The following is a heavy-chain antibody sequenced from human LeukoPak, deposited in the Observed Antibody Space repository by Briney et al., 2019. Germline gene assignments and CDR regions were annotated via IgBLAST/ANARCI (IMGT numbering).Heavy chain of an antibody. CDR2: ISDGDGST. V-gene: IGHV3-23*01. CDR3: AKDHSSTWFARFNY. D-gene: IGHD6-13*01. J-gene: IGHJ4*02. Sequence: GGSLRLSCAASGFTFPDYAMSWVRQPPGKGLEWVSLISDGDGSTHYADSVKGRFTISRDNSKNMLYLQMNSLRADDTAVYYCAKDHSSTWFARFNYWGQGTLVTVSS. CDR1: GFTFPDYA.